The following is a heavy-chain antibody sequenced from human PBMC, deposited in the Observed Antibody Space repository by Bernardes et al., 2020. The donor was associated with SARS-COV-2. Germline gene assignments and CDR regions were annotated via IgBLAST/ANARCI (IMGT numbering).Heavy chain of an antibody. Sequence: GGSLRLSCSASGFTFSSYSMHWVRQAPGKGLEYVSGISSDGDNKQYADSVEDRFTISRDNSKDTLYLQLTSLRLEDTAVYYCARDWDYGESGYYYGVDVWGQGTTVTVSS. CDR2: ISSDGDNK. D-gene: IGHD4-17*01. CDR1: GFTFSSYS. CDR3: ARDWDYGESGYYYGVDV. V-gene: IGHV3-64D*06. J-gene: IGHJ6*02.